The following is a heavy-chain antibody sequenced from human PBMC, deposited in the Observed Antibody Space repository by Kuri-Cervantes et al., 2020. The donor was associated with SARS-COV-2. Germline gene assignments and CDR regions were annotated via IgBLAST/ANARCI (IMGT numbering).Heavy chain of an antibody. D-gene: IGHD2-2*02. CDR1: GFTFSSYA. Sequence: LSLTCAASGFTFSSYAMHWVRQAPGKGLEWVAVISYDGSNKYYADSVKGRFTISRDNSKNTLYLQMNSLRAEDTAVYYCARGVVPAAIRYYYYYYYMDVWGKGTTVTVSS. V-gene: IGHV3-30-3*01. CDR3: ARGVVPAAIRYYYYYYYMDV. J-gene: IGHJ6*03. CDR2: ISYDGSNK.